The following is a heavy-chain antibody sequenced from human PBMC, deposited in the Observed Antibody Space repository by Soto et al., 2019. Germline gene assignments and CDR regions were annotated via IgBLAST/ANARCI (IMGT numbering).Heavy chain of an antibody. CDR1: GFTFSRYW. J-gene: IGHJ6*01. CDR3: ARDRGFGDTGVATLALDV. CDR2: IKQEAGEK. Sequence: GGSLRLSCAASGFTFSRYWMSWGRQAPGKGLEWVANIKQEAGEKYYVDSVKGRFTISRDNAKNSLYLQMNSLRAEDTAVYYCARDRGFGDTGVATLALDVWGQGTTVTVSS. V-gene: IGHV3-7*01. D-gene: IGHD5-18*01.